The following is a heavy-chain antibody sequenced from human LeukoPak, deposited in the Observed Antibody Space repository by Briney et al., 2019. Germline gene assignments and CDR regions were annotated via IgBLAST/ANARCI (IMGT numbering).Heavy chain of an antibody. CDR2: IYYSGST. Sequence: PSETLSLTCTVSGGSISSSSYYWGWIRQPPGKGLEWIGSIYYSGSTYYNPSLKSRVTISVDTSKNQFSLKLSSVTAADTAVYYCARLISSGSWWYYFDYWGQGTLVTVSS. D-gene: IGHD6-13*01. CDR1: GGSISSSSYY. V-gene: IGHV4-39*01. J-gene: IGHJ4*02. CDR3: ARLISSGSWWYYFDY.